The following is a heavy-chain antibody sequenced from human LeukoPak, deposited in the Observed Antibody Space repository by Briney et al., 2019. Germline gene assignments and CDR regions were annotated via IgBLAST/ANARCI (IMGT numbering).Heavy chain of an antibody. D-gene: IGHD3-22*01. CDR2: INSGGSTT. Sequence: GGSLRLSCAASGFTFSTYTMNWARQAPGKGLEWVSSINSGGSTTHYADSVKGRFTISRDNAQNSLYLQMNSLRVDDAAVYYCLRGDSRDFWGQETLVTVSS. CDR3: LRGDSRDF. V-gene: IGHV3-21*01. CDR1: GFTFSTYT. J-gene: IGHJ4*02.